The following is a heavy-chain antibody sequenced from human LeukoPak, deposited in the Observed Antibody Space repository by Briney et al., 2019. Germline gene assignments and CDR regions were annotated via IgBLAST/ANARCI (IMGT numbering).Heavy chain of an antibody. CDR3: AKSISGSGSYYNVQFDF. Sequence: GGSLRLSCAASGFMFSSFAMSWVRQAPGKGLEWVSAISGGGGSTYYADSVKGQFTISRGNLKNTLYLQMNSLRVEDTGVYYCAKSISGSGSYYNVQFDFWGQGTLVTVSS. CDR1: GFMFSSFA. J-gene: IGHJ4*02. D-gene: IGHD3-10*01. V-gene: IGHV3-23*01. CDR2: ISGGGGST.